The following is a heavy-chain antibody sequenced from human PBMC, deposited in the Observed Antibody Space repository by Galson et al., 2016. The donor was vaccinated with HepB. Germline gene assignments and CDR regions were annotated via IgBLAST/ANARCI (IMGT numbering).Heavy chain of an antibody. J-gene: IGHJ4*02. CDR2: ISAYNGNT. V-gene: IGHV1-18*01. Sequence: SVKVSCKASNYDFTMFGITWVRQAPGQGFEWIGWISAYNGNTNYAQKFQGRVTMTTDISTSIAYMELRSLRSDDTAVYYCARDRGTPPLTTLFDFWGQGTLVTVSS. CDR1: NYDFTMFG. D-gene: IGHD1-7*01. CDR3: ARDRGTPPLTTLFDF.